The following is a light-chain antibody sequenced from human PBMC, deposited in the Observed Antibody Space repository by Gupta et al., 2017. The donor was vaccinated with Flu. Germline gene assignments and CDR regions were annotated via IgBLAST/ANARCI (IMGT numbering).Light chain of an antibody. CDR2: VVS. CDR3: SSYTRSVTFV. Sequence: SDVGGYNYVSWYQQHPGKSPKLMIYVVSNRPSGVSNRFSGSKSGNTASLTISGLQADDESDYYCSSYTRSVTFVFGTGTQFTVL. V-gene: IGLV2-14*04. J-gene: IGLJ1*01. CDR1: SDVGGYNY.